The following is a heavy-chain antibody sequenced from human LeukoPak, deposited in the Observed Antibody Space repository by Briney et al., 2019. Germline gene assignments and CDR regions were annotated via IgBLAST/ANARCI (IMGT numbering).Heavy chain of an antibody. V-gene: IGHV4-34*01. CDR1: GGSFSGYY. D-gene: IGHD5-12*01. CDR2: INHSGST. Sequence: SETLSLTCAVYGGSFSGYYWSWIRQPPGKGLEWIGEINHSGSTNYNPSLKSRVTISVDTSKNQFSLKLSSATAADTAVYYCARGGYDYPYDYWGQGTLVTVSS. CDR3: ARGGYDYPYDY. J-gene: IGHJ4*02.